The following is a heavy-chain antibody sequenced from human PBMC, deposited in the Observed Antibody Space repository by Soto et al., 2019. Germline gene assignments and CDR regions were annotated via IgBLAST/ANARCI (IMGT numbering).Heavy chain of an antibody. CDR3: AKDLGIAAAHYGMDV. D-gene: IGHD6-13*01. CDR1: GFTFSSYG. Sequence: QVQLVESGGGVVQPGRSLRLSCAASGFTFSSYGMHWVRQAPGKGLEWVAVISYDGSNKYYADSVKGRFTISRDNSKNPLYLQMNSLRAEDTAVYYCAKDLGIAAAHYGMDVWGQGTTVTVSS. CDR2: ISYDGSNK. J-gene: IGHJ6*02. V-gene: IGHV3-30*18.